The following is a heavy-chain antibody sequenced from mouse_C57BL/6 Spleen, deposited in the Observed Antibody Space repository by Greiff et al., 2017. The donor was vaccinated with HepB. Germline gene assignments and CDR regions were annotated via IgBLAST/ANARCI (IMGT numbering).Heavy chain of an antibody. V-gene: IGHV5-4*03. CDR3: ARGGSSYGFAY. Sequence: EVKLQESGGGLVKPGGSLKLSCAASGFTFSSYAMSWVRQTPEKRLEWVATISDGGSYTYYPDNVKGRFTISRDNAKNNLYLQMSHRKSEDTAMYYCARGGSSYGFAYWGQGTLVTVSA. D-gene: IGHD1-1*01. CDR2: ISDGGSYT. J-gene: IGHJ3*01. CDR1: GFTFSSYA.